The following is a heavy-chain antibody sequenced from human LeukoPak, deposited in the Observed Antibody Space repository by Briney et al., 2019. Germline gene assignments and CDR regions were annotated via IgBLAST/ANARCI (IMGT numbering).Heavy chain of an antibody. CDR3: AKDGRALQLDY. CDR1: GFTFSSYA. Sequence: GRSLRLSCAASGFTFSSYAMHWVRQAPGKGLEWVAVISYDGSNKYYADSVKGRFTISRDNSKNTLYLQMNSLRAEDTAVYYCAKDGRALQLDYWGQGTLVTVSS. D-gene: IGHD6-6*01. V-gene: IGHV3-30-3*01. CDR2: ISYDGSNK. J-gene: IGHJ4*02.